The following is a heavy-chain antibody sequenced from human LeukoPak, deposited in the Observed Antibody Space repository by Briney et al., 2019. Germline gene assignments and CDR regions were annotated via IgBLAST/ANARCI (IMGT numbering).Heavy chain of an antibody. CDR2: ISPSSDFI. D-gene: IGHD3-9*01. CDR1: GFTFSSYN. Sequence: KTGGSLRLSCAASGFTFSSYNMNWVRQAPGKGLEWVSSISPSSDFIYYADSVRGRFTISRDNANKSVLLEMNSLRVEDTAVYYCARDHPPPKGWLWEGLAYWGKGSLVTVSS. J-gene: IGHJ4*02. CDR3: ARDHPPPKGWLWEGLAY. V-gene: IGHV3-21*01.